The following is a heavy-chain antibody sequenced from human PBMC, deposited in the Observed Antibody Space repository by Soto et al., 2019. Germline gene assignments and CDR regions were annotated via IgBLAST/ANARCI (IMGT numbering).Heavy chain of an antibody. CDR2: TYYRSRWYN. CDR3: ATLTKYDILTGFYPC. CDR1: GDSVSSSSVT. Sequence: SQTLSLTCDISGDSVSSSSVTWNWIRQSPSRGLEWLGRTYYRSRWYNDYAESVKSRIIINPDTSKNQFSLHLNSVTPEDTAVYYCATLTKYDILTGFYPCWSQGTLVTVSS. V-gene: IGHV6-1*01. D-gene: IGHD3-9*01. J-gene: IGHJ4*02.